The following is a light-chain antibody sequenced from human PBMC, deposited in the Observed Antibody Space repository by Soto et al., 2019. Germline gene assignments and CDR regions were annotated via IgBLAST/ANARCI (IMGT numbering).Light chain of an antibody. CDR1: QGISSY. CDR3: QQYSNWPYT. Sequence: AIRMTQSPSSFSASTGDRVTITCRASQGISSYLAWYQQKPGKAPKLLIYAASTLQSGVPSRFSGSGSGTDFTLTISRLQSEDFAIFYCQQYSNWPYTFGQGTKVDIK. CDR2: AAS. J-gene: IGKJ2*01. V-gene: IGKV1-8*01.